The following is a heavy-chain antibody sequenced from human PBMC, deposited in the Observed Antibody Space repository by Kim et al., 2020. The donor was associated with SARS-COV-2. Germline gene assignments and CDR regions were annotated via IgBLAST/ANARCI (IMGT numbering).Heavy chain of an antibody. D-gene: IGHD3-3*01. CDR1: GYTFTSYG. CDR2: ISACNGNT. J-gene: IGHJ6*02. CDR3: ARDRGRSITIFGVVIMPYYGMDV. Sequence: ASVKVSCKASGYTFTSYGISWVRQAPGQGLEWMGWISACNGNTNYAQKLQGRVTMTTDTSTSTAYMELRSLRSDDTAVYYCARDRGRSITIFGVVIMPYYGMDVWGQGTTVTVSS. V-gene: IGHV1-18*01.